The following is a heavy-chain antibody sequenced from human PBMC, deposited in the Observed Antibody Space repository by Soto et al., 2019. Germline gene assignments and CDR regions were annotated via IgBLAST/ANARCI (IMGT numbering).Heavy chain of an antibody. CDR1: GFTFSSYG. CDR3: ARDGFRVTIFGVVTDYYYMDV. CDR2: IWYDGSNK. J-gene: IGHJ6*03. Sequence: GGSLRLSCAASGFTFSSYGMHWVRQAPGKGLEWVAVIWYDGSNKYYADSVKGRFTISRDNSKNTLYLQMNSLRAEDTAVYYCARDGFRVTIFGVVTDYYYMDVWGKGTTVTVSS. D-gene: IGHD3-3*01. V-gene: IGHV3-33*01.